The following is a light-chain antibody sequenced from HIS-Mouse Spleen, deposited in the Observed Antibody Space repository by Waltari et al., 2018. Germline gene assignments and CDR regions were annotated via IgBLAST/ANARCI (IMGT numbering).Light chain of an antibody. V-gene: IGLV1-47*01. J-gene: IGLJ3*02. CDR3: AAWDASLSGPV. CDR1: SSNIGSNY. CDR2: RNN. Sequence: QSVLTQPPSASGTPGQRGTISCSGSSSNIGSNYVYWYQQLPGTAPQLLIDRNNPRSSGFPERLFGSKSGTSASLAISGLRSEDEADYYCAAWDASLSGPVFGGGTKLTVL.